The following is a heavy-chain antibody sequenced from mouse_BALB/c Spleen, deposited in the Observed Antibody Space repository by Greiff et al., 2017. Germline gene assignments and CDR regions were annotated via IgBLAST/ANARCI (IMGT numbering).Heavy chain of an antibody. J-gene: IGHJ3*01. CDR2: ISDGGSYT. D-gene: IGHD1-1*01. CDR1: GFTFSDYY. V-gene: IGHV5-4*02. CDR3: ARAYDYGSSYWFAY. Sequence: EVQRVESGGGLVKPGGSLKLSCAASGFTFSDYYMYWVRQTPEKRLEWVATISDGGSYTYYPDSVKGRFTISRDNAKNNLYLQMSSLKSEDTAMYYCARAYDYGSSYWFAYWGQGTLVTVSA.